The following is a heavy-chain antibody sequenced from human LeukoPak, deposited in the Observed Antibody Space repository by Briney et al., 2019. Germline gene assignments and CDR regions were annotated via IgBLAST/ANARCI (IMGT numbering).Heavy chain of an antibody. CDR2: ISTSGGTI. V-gene: IGHV3-48*03. CDR1: GFLFSSYE. CDR3: ARDSYYGGTQDY. Sequence: GGSLRLSCAASGFLFSSYEMNWVRQAPGKGLEWVSYISTSGGTIYYADSVKGRFTISRDNAKNSLYLQMNSPRAEDTAVYYCARDSYYGGTQDYWGQGTLVTVSS. J-gene: IGHJ4*02. D-gene: IGHD4-23*01.